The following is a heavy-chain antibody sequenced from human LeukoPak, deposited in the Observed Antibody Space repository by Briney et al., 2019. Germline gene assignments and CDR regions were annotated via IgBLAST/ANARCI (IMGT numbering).Heavy chain of an antibody. Sequence: KRGESLKISCKGSGYSFTSYWIGWVRQMPGKGLEWMGIIYPGDSDTRYSPSFQGQVTISADKSISTAYLQWSSLKASDTAMYYCARFRAHGSGSYRWVYFDYWGQGALVTVSS. D-gene: IGHD3-10*01. CDR1: GYSFTSYW. CDR3: ARFRAHGSGSYRWVYFDY. V-gene: IGHV5-51*01. CDR2: IYPGDSDT. J-gene: IGHJ4*02.